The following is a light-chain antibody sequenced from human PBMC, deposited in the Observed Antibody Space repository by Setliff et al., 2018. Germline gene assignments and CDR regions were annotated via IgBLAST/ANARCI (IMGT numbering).Light chain of an antibody. J-gene: IGLJ1*01. V-gene: IGLV2-11*01. CDR3: CSYAGSYTSLYV. Sequence: QSALAQPRSVSESPGQSVTISCTGTSSDVGGYNYVSWYQQHPGKAPKLMIYDVSKRPSGVPDRFSGSKSGNTASLTISGLQAEDEADYYCCSYAGSYTSLYVFGTGTKV. CDR2: DVS. CDR1: SSDVGGYNY.